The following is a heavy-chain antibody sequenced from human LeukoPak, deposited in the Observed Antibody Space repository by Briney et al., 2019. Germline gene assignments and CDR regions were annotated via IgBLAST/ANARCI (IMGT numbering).Heavy chain of an antibody. Sequence: KPSQTLSLTCTVSGGSISSGDYYWNWIRQPPGKGLEWIEYMYYSGSTYYNPSLKSRVTMSADTSKNQLSLKLSSVTAADTAVYYCARPYYYDSRIDPWGQGILVTVSS. D-gene: IGHD3-22*01. CDR3: ARPYYYDSRIDP. CDR2: MYYSGST. V-gene: IGHV4-30-4*01. CDR1: GGSISSGDYY. J-gene: IGHJ5*02.